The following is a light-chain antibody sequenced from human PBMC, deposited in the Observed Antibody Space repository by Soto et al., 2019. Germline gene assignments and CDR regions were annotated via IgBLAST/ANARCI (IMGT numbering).Light chain of an antibody. Sequence: QSALTQPASVSGSPGQSITISCTGTSSDVGNYNLVSWYQQYPGQAPNLLIYEVSRRPSGFSHRFSGSKSVNTASLTISGLQAEDEAHYYCNSYATMNTYVFGSGTKLTVL. J-gene: IGLJ1*01. CDR2: EVS. CDR3: NSYATMNTYV. V-gene: IGLV2-14*02. CDR1: SSDVGNYNL.